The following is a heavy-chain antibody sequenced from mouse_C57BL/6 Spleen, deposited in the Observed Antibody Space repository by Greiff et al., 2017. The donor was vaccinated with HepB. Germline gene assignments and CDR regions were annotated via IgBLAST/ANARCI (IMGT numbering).Heavy chain of an antibody. J-gene: IGHJ2*01. Sequence: VQLQQSGPELVKPGASVKISCKASGYTFTDYYMNWVKQSHGKSLEWIGDINPNNGGTSYNQKFKGKATLTVDKSSSTAYMELRSLTSEDSAVYYCARLEYEGDFDYWGQGTTLTVSS. CDR3: ARLEYEGDFDY. CDR1: GYTFTDYY. V-gene: IGHV1-26*01. CDR2: INPNNGGT. D-gene: IGHD2-14*01.